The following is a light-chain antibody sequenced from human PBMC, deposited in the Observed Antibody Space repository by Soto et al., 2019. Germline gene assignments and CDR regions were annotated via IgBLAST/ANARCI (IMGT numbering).Light chain of an antibody. Sequence: DIQLTRSPSSASASVGDRVTITCRASQGISGYLAWYQQKPGKVPKLLIYAASSLQSGVPLRFSGSGSGTDFTLTISSLQAEDSATYYCQQANSFPLTFGGGTKVDIK. CDR3: QQANSFPLT. J-gene: IGKJ4*01. CDR1: QGISGY. V-gene: IGKV1-12*01. CDR2: AAS.